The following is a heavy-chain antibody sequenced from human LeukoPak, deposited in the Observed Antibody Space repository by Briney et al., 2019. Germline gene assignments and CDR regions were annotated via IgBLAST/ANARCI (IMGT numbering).Heavy chain of an antibody. CDR3: ARGLVVWFGDPTPLDY. V-gene: IGHV1-8*03. J-gene: IGHJ4*02. CDR2: MNPNSGNT. CDR1: GYTFTSYD. Sequence: ASVKVSCKASGYTFTSYDINWVRQATGQGLEWMGWMNPNSGNTGYAQKFQGRVTITRNTSISTAYMELSSLRSEDTAVYYCARGLVVWFGDPTPLDYWGQGTLVTVSS. D-gene: IGHD3-10*01.